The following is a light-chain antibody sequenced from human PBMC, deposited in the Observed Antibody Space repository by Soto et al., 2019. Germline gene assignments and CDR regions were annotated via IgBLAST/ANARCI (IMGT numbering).Light chain of an antibody. CDR3: QQYGDWPPET. CDR2: GAS. Sequence: EVVLTQSPATLSVSPGDRATLSCRASQSVSRNLAWFQQQPGQAPRLLIYGASTRATGVPARFSGSGSATEFTLSISSLQSEDGAVYYCQQYGDWPPETFGQGTKLEI. J-gene: IGKJ2*01. V-gene: IGKV3-15*01. CDR1: QSVSRN.